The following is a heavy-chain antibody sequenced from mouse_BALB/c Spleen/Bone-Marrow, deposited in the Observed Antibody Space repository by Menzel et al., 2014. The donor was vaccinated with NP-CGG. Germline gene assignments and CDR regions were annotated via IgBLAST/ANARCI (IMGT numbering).Heavy chain of an antibody. CDR3: ARLTYYGLTDY. V-gene: IGHV4-1*02. CDR2: INPESSTI. J-gene: IGHJ2*01. Sequence: EVKLQESGGGLVQPGGSLKLSCTASGFDFSRYWMSWDRQAPGKGLQWIGEINPESSTINYSPSLKDKFIISRDNAKNTLYLQMSKVRSEDTALYYCARLTYYGLTDYWGQGTTLTVSS. D-gene: IGHD1-2*01. CDR1: GFDFSRYW.